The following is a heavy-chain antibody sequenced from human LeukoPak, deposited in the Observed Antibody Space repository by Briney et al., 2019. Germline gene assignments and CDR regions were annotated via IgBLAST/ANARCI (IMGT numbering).Heavy chain of an antibody. CDR2: ISWNSGSI. J-gene: IGHJ5*02. V-gene: IGHV3-9*01. CDR3: AEDGGYCSGGSCYHNWFDP. D-gene: IGHD2-15*01. CDR1: GFTFDDYA. Sequence: GRSLRLSCAASGFTFDDYAMHWVRQAPGKGLEWVSGISWNSGSIGYADSVKGRFTISRDNAKNSLYLQMNSLRAEDTALYYCAEDGGYCSGGSCYHNWFDPWGQGTLVTVSS.